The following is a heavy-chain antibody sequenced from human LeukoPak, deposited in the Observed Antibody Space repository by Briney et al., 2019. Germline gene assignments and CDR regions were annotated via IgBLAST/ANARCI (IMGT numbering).Heavy chain of an antibody. V-gene: IGHV3-48*02. CDR2: ISSSSSTI. CDR1: GFTFSNYD. Sequence: PGGSLRLSCAVSGFTFSNYDMNWVRQAPGKGLEWVSYISSSSSTIYYADSVKGRFTISRDNAKNSLYLQMNSLTDEDTAVYYCARDRGVINYYYYGMDVWGQGTTVTVSS. D-gene: IGHD3-10*01. CDR3: ARDRGVINYYYYGMDV. J-gene: IGHJ6*02.